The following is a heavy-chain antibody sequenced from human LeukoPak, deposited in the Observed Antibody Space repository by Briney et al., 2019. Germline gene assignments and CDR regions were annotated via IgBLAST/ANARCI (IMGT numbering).Heavy chain of an antibody. CDR2: ISWNSGSI. CDR1: GFTFDDYA. CDR3: AKDPSSSYSSGWYNY. D-gene: IGHD6-19*01. J-gene: IGHJ4*02. Sequence: GGSLRLSCAASGFTFDDYAMHWGRQAPGKGLEWVSGISWNSGSIGYADSVKGRFTISRDNAKNSLYLQMNSPRAEDTALYYCAKDPSSSYSSGWYNYWGQGTLVTVSS. V-gene: IGHV3-9*01.